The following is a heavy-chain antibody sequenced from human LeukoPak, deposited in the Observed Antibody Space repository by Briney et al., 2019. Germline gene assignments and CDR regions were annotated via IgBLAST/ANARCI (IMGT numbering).Heavy chain of an antibody. V-gene: IGHV3-23*01. D-gene: IGHD4-17*01. Sequence: GGSLRLSCAASGFTFSSSAMSWVRQAPGKGLEWISGISGSGHSTYYADSVKGRFIISRDNSKNTLFLQMNSLRAEDTAIYYCAKSPHDYGDYPPWFDPWGQGTLVTVSS. CDR2: ISGSGHST. J-gene: IGHJ5*02. CDR3: AKSPHDYGDYPPWFDP. CDR1: GFTFSSSA.